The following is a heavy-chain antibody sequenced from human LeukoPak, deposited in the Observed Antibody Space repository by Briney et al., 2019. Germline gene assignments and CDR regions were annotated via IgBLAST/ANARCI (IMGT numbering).Heavy chain of an antibody. CDR1: AFISDHA. CDR3: AKADSPSSWYLPFDY. Sequence: PGGSLRLSCTASAFISDHAMHWVRQAPGKGLEWVSGIDWNSGSIGYADSAKGRFTISRDNAKNSLYLQMNSLRAEDTALYYCAKADSPSSWYLPFDYWGQGTLVTVSS. V-gene: IGHV3-9*01. J-gene: IGHJ4*02. CDR2: IDWNSGSI. D-gene: IGHD6-13*01.